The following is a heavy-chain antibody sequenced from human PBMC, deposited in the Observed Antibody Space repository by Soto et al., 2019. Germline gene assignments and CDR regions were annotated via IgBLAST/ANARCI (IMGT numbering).Heavy chain of an antibody. V-gene: IGHV4-59*12. CDR1: GGSISGYY. CDR3: ASAQWFGELSNYYYGMDV. Sequence: PSETVALTCTVSGGSISGYYWRWVRQRPGKGLEWIGNIYYSGSTNYNPSLKSRVTISVDTSKNQFSLKLSSVTAADTAVYYCASAQWFGELSNYYYGMDVWGQGTTVTVSS. CDR2: IYYSGST. J-gene: IGHJ6*02. D-gene: IGHD3-10*01.